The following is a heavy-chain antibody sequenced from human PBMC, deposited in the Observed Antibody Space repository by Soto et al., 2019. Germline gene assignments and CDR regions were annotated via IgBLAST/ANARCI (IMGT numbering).Heavy chain of an antibody. V-gene: IGHV3-30*18. CDR2: ISYDGSNT. CDR1: GFTFSSYG. Sequence: QEQLVESGGGVVQPGRSLRLSCAASGFTFSSYGMHWVRQAPGKGLEWVAIISYDGSNTYYADSVKGRFTISRDNSKNTLYLQMNSLRAEDTSVYYCAKEGGLSGSYYISSSYYFDYWGQGTLVTVSS. J-gene: IGHJ4*02. CDR3: AKEGGLSGSYYISSSYYFDY. D-gene: IGHD1-26*01.